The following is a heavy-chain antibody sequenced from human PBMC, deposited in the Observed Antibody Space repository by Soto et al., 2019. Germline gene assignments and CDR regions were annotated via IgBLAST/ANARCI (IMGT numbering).Heavy chain of an antibody. V-gene: IGHV3-33*08. J-gene: IGHJ4*02. D-gene: IGHD5-18*01. CDR3: ARDSGYSYGPLDY. Sequence: GGSLRLSCAASGFAFRSYGMHWVRQAPGKGLEWVAVIWNDGSDKYYGDSVKGRFTISRDNSKNMLYLQMNSLRAEDTAVYYCARDSGYSYGPLDYWGQGTLVTVSS. CDR1: GFAFRSYG. CDR2: IWNDGSDK.